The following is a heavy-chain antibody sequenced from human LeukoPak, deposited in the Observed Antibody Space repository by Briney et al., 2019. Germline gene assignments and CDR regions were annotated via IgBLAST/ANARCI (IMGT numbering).Heavy chain of an antibody. J-gene: IGHJ3*01. CDR3: ASGRTNGGCYGRV. CDR2: INSDGSST. CDR1: GFTFSSYW. Sequence: GGSLRLSCAASGFTFSSYWMHWVRQAPGKGLVWVSRINSDGSSTSYADSVKGRFTISRDNAKNTLYLQMNSLRAEDTAVYYYASGRTNGGCYGRVWGPATMVTVSS. D-gene: IGHD2-8*01. V-gene: IGHV3-74*01.